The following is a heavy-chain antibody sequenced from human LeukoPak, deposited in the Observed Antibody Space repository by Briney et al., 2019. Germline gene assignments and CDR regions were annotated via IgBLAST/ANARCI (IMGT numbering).Heavy chain of an antibody. J-gene: IGHJ4*02. CDR1: GFTLSLYW. CDR3: ARDIAPAGLFFDY. D-gene: IGHD6-13*01. Sequence: GGSLRLSCAASGFTLSLYWMSWVRQAPGKGLEWVANTEYDGSEKDYVDSVKGRFTISRDNAKNSLYLQMDSLRAEDTAVYYCARDIAPAGLFFDYWGQGTLVTVSS. V-gene: IGHV3-7*01. CDR2: TEYDGSEK.